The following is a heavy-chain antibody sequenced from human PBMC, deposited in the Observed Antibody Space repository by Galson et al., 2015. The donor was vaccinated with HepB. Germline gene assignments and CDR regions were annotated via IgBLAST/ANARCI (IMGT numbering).Heavy chain of an antibody. CDR3: ARTRLTIFGAFIPGDNWFDP. CDR2: IYYNGST. J-gene: IGHJ5*02. V-gene: IGHV4-31*11. Sequence: CAVSSGAFNSGVFYWSWIRQPPGKGLEWIGYIYYNGSTSYNPSLKSRLIMSLDTSENQVSLRLTSVTAADTAVYYCARTRLTIFGAFIPGDNWFDPWGQGTLVTVSS. CDR1: SGAFNSGVFY. D-gene: IGHD3-3*01.